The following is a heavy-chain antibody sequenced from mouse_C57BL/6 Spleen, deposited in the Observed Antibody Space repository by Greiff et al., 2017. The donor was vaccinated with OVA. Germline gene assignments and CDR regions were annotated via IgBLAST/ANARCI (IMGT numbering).Heavy chain of an antibody. CDR3: ARPNSSGYPYY. J-gene: IGHJ2*01. D-gene: IGHD3-2*02. Sequence: EVKVVESGAELVKPGASVKLSCTASGFNIKDYYMHWVKQRTEQGLEWIGRIDPEDGETKYAPKFQGKATITADTSSNTAYLQLSSLTSEDTAVDYCARPNSSGYPYYWGQGTTLTVSS. CDR2: IDPEDGET. V-gene: IGHV14-2*01. CDR1: GFNIKDYY.